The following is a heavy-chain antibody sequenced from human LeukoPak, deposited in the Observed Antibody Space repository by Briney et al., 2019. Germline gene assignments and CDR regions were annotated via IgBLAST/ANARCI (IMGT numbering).Heavy chain of an antibody. J-gene: IGHJ3*02. CDR2: ISAYNGNT. V-gene: IGHV1-18*01. CDR1: GYTFTTYG. D-gene: IGHD6-19*01. CDR3: ARDSLLVAGEAFDI. Sequence: ASVKVSCKASGYTFTTYGITWVRQAPGQGLEWMGWISAYNGNTNYAQKLQGRVTMTTDTSTSTAYMELRSLRSDDTAVYYCARDSLLVAGEAFDIWGQGTMVTVSS.